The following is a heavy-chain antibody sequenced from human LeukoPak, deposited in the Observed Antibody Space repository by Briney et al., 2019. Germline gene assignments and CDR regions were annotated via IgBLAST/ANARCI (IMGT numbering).Heavy chain of an antibody. V-gene: IGHV7-4-1*02. CDR1: GYIFDIYA. D-gene: IGHD1-26*01. J-gene: IGHJ1*01. Sequence: ASVKVSCKASGYIFDIYALIWVRQAPGQGLELMGWINTNTGNPTYAQGFTGRFVFSLDTSVSTAYLQISSLKAEDTAVYYCARDYTLTLGATTYFQHWGQGTLVTVSS. CDR3: ARDYTLTLGATTYFQH. CDR2: INTNTGNP.